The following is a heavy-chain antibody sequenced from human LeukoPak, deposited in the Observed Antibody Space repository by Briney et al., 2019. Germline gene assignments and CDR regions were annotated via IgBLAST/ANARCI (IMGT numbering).Heavy chain of an antibody. CDR2: SSSNSSAT. J-gene: IGHJ4*02. CDR3: RDPFDY. CDR1: GFTFSSYS. V-gene: IGHV3-48*01. Sequence: GGSLRLSCAASGFTFSSYSMSWVRQAPGKGLEWVSYSSSNSSATYYADSVKGRFTISRDNAKNSLYLQMNSLRAEDTAVYYCRDPFDYWGQGTLVTVSS.